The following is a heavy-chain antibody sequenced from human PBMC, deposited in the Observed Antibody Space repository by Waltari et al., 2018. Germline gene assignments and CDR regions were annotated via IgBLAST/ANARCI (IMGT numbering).Heavy chain of an antibody. V-gene: IGHV3-30*02. CDR2: VQYDGTTE. Sequence: QLVESGGAVVPPGGSLRLSCAASGSIFSRYGMHWVRQAPGKGLEWVAYVQYDGTTEYYGDSVRGRFTISRDNPENTVYLQMTSLRPDDTAIYYCARDRLPDHYLYYYMDVWGKGTAVTISS. J-gene: IGHJ6*03. CDR1: GSIFSRYG. D-gene: IGHD2-21*01. CDR3: ARDRLPDHYLYYYMDV.